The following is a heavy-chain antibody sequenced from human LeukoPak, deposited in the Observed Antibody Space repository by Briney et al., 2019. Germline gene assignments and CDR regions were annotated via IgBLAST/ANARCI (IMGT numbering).Heavy chain of an antibody. CDR3: ARHDSYIPW. CDR2: ISGSGGTT. J-gene: IGHJ4*02. D-gene: IGHD5-18*01. CDR1: GFTFGTYT. V-gene: IGHV3-23*01. Sequence: GGSLRLSCAASGFTFGTYTMSWVRQAPGKGPEWVSGISGSGGTTDYTDSVKGRFTISRDNSKNTVYLQMNNLRVEDTAVYFCARHDSYIPWWGQGTQVTVSS.